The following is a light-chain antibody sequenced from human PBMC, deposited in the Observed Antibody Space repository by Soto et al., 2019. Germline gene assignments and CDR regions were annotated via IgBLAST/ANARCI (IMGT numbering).Light chain of an antibody. V-gene: IGKV1-5*01. Sequence: DIQMTQSPSTLSASVGDRVTITCRASQSISSWLAWYQQNPGKAPNFLVYDASRLESGVPSRFSGRGSGTEFTLTINSVEPDDSTAYCCQQYSSYSTRTCRRGIKVEIK. J-gene: IGKJ1*01. CDR3: QQYSSYSTRT. CDR2: DAS. CDR1: QSISSW.